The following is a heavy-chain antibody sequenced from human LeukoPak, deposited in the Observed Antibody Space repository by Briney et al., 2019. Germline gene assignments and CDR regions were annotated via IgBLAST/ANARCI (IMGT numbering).Heavy chain of an antibody. CDR1: GGSFSGYY. J-gene: IGHJ4*02. V-gene: IGHV4-34*01. CDR3: ASPRMAAAGTDY. Sequence: SETLSLTCAVCGGSFSGYYWSWIRQPPGKGLEWIGEINHSGGTNYNPSLKSRVTISVDTSKNQFSLKLSSVTAADTAVYYCASPRMAAAGTDYWGQGTLVTVSS. CDR2: INHSGGT. D-gene: IGHD6-13*01.